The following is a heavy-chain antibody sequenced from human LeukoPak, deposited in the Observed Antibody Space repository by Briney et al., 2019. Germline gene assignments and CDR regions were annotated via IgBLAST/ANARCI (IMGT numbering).Heavy chain of an antibody. CDR3: AFSGYSSGPDYYYYYMDV. Sequence: ASVKVSCKASGGTFSSYAISWVRQAPGQGLEWMGGIIPIFGTANYAQKFQGRVTITADESTSTAYMELSSLRSEDTAVYYCAFSGYSSGPDYYYYYMDVWGKGTTVTISS. J-gene: IGHJ6*03. V-gene: IGHV1-69*13. CDR1: GGTFSSYA. CDR2: IIPIFGTA. D-gene: IGHD6-19*01.